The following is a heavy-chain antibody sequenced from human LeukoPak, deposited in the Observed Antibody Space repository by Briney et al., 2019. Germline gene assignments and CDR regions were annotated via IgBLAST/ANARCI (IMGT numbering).Heavy chain of an antibody. D-gene: IGHD3-22*01. V-gene: IGHV4-61*02. J-gene: IGHJ4*02. CDR3: ARDTYYYDSSGYYDI. CDR2: IYTSGST. Sequence: PSQTLSLTCTVSGGSISSGSYYWSWIRQPAGKGLEWIGRIYTSGSTNYNPSLKSRVTISVDTSKNQFSLKLSSVTAADTAVYYCARDTYYYDSSGYYDIWGQGTLVTVSS. CDR1: GGSISSGSYY.